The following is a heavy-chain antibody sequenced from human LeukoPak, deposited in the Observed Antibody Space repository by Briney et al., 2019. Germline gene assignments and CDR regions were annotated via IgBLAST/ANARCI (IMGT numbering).Heavy chain of an antibody. CDR1: GGSTRGSSYY. Sequence: PSETLSLTCTVSGGSTRGSSYYWGWIRQPPGKDLEWIGSNSSGTTYYNPSLESRVIISVDTSKNQFSLKLSSVTAADTAVYYCARFEYSSSSDDYWGQGTLVTVSS. CDR3: ARFEYSSSSDDY. J-gene: IGHJ4*02. D-gene: IGHD6-6*01. CDR2: NSSGTT. V-gene: IGHV4-39*01.